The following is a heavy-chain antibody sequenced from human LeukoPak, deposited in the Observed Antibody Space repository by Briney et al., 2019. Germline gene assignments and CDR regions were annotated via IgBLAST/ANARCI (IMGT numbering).Heavy chain of an antibody. D-gene: IGHD3-10*02. Sequence: PGGSLRLSCEASGFTFIIFEMNWVRQAPGKGLEWVSYISSSGSTIYYADSVKGRFTISRDNAKNSLYLQMNSLRAEDTAVYYCAELGITMIGGVWGKGTTVTISS. J-gene: IGHJ6*04. V-gene: IGHV3-48*03. CDR1: GFTFIIFE. CDR3: AELGITMIGGV. CDR2: ISSSGSTI.